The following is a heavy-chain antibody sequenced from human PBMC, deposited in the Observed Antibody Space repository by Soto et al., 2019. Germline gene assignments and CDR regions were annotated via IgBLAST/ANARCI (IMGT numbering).Heavy chain of an antibody. CDR2: ISYDGSNK. J-gene: IGHJ6*02. Sequence: GGSLRISCAASGFTFSSYGMHWVRQAPGKGLEWVAVISYDGSNKYYADSVKGRFTISRDNSKNTLYLQMNSLRAEDTAVYYCAKDVLRFLEWLAFYGMDVWGQGTTVTVSS. V-gene: IGHV3-30*18. D-gene: IGHD3-3*01. CDR1: GFTFSSYG. CDR3: AKDVLRFLEWLAFYGMDV.